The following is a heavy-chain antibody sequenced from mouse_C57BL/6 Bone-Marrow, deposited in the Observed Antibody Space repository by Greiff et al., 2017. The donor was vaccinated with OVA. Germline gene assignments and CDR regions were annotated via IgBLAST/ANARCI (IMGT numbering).Heavy chain of an antibody. V-gene: IGHV14-3*01. J-gene: IGHJ1*03. D-gene: IGHD2-5*01. CDR2: IDPANGNT. CDR3: ARDYSNPYWYFDV. CDR1: GFNIKNTY. Sequence: EVQGVESVAELVRPGASVKLSCTASGFNIKNTYMHWVKQRPEQGLEWIGRIDPANGNTKYAPKFQGKATITADTSSNTAYLQLSSLTSEDTAIYYCARDYSNPYWYFDVWGTGTTVTVSS.